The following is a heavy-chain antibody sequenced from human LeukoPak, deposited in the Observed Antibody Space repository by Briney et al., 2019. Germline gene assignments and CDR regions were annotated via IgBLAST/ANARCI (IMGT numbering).Heavy chain of an antibody. J-gene: IGHJ4*02. D-gene: IGHD3-3*01. CDR3: AGEIFGVPMY. Sequence: SETLSLTCAVYGGSFSGYYWSWIRQPPGKGLEWIGEINHSGSTNYNPSFRSRVTISVDKSKNQFSLKLSSVTAADTAVYYCAGEIFGVPMYWGQGTLVTVSS. CDR2: INHSGST. CDR1: GGSFSGYY. V-gene: IGHV4-34*01.